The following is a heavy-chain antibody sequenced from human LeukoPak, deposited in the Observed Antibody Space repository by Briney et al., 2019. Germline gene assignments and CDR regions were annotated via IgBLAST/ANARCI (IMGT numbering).Heavy chain of an antibody. V-gene: IGHV4-59*12. CDR3: ARVRTVTTADY. Sequence: SETLSLTCTVSGGSISSYYWSWIRQPPGKGLEWIGYIYYSGSTNYNPSLKSRVTISVDTSKNQFSLKLSSVTAADTAVYYCARVRTVTTADYWGQGTLVTVSS. J-gene: IGHJ4*02. D-gene: IGHD4-17*01. CDR2: IYYSGST. CDR1: GGSISSYY.